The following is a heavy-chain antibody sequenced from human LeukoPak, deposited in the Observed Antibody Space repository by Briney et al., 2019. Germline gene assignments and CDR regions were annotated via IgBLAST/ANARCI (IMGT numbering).Heavy chain of an antibody. CDR3: ARDWSYGYAEFGFDY. D-gene: IGHD5-18*01. CDR1: GFTFNNYA. Sequence: GGSLRLSCAATGFTFNNYAIGWVRQAPGKGLEWVSSISSSSSHIFYADSVKGRFTISRDNSKNSLFLQMNSLRAEDTAVYYCARDWSYGYAEFGFDYWGQGTLVTVSS. V-gene: IGHV3-21*01. J-gene: IGHJ4*02. CDR2: ISSSSSHI.